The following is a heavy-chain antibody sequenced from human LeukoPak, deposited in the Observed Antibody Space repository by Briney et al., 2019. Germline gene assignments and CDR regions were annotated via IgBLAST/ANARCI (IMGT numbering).Heavy chain of an antibody. CDR3: ARVMVGATSFDY. J-gene: IGHJ4*02. D-gene: IGHD1-26*01. CDR2: IYHSGST. CDR1: GYSISGGYY. V-gene: IGHV4-38-2*02. Sequence: PSETLSLTCTVSGYSISGGYYWGWIRQPPGKGLEWIGSIYHSGSTYYNPSLKSRVTISVDTSKNQFSLKLSSVTAADTAVYYCARVMVGATSFDYWGQGTLVTVSS.